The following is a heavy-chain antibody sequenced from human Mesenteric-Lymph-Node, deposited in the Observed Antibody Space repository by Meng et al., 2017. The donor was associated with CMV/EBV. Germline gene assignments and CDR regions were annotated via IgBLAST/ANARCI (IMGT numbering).Heavy chain of an antibody. CDR2: MSSSGTL. J-gene: IGHJ4*02. V-gene: IGHV3-11*01. Sequence: GESLKISCAASGFNFNDYIMSWIRQAPGKGLEWISYMSSSGTLYYADSVKGRFTISRDNAKNSLYLQMNSLRAEDTAVYYCARDRGFDLDYFDYWGQGTLVTVSS. D-gene: IGHD3/OR15-3a*01. CDR3: ARDRGFDLDYFDY. CDR1: GFNFNDYI.